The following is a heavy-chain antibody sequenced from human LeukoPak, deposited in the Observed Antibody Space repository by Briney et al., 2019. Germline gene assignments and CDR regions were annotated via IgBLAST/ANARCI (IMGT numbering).Heavy chain of an antibody. CDR2: IRSKAYGGTT. V-gene: IGHV3-49*04. CDR3: TRAGRVLLRYFDWLSPTPYYFDY. CDR1: GFTFGDYA. D-gene: IGHD3-9*01. Sequence: GGSLRLSCTASGFTFGDYAMSWVRQAPGKGLEWVGIIRSKAYGGTTEYSASVKGRFTISRDDSKSIAYLQMNSLKTEDTAVYYCTRAGRVLLRYFDWLSPTPYYFDYWGQGTLVTASS. J-gene: IGHJ4*02.